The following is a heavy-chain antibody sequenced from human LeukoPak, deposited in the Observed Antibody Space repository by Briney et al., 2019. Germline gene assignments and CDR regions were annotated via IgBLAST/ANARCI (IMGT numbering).Heavy chain of an antibody. V-gene: IGHV1-69*01. D-gene: IGHD3-16*02. CDR1: GGTFSSYA. J-gene: IGHJ5*02. CDR3: ATGKITFGGVIARNWFDP. Sequence: ASVKVSCKASGGTFSSYAISWVRQAPGQGLEWMGGIIPIFGTANYAQKFQGRVTITADESTSTAYMELSSLRSEDTAVYYCATGKITFGGVIARNWFDPWGQGTLVTVSS. CDR2: IIPIFGTA.